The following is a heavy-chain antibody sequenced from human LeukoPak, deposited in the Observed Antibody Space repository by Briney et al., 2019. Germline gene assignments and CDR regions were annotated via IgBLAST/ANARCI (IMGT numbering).Heavy chain of an antibody. CDR3: AREISDGMDV. CDR1: GFIFDDYA. J-gene: IGHJ6*02. Sequence: GGSLRLSCAASGFIFDDYAMHWVRQAPGKGLEWVSGISWNSGSIGYADSVKGRFTISRDNAKNSLYLQMNSLRAEDTAVYYCAREISDGMDVWGQGTTVTVSS. V-gene: IGHV3-9*01. CDR2: ISWNSGSI.